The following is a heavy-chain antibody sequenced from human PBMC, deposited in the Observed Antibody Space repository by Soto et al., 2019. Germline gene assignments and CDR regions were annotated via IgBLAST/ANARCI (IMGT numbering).Heavy chain of an antibody. V-gene: IGHV4-59*01. CDR1: GGSISSYY. J-gene: IGHJ5*02. D-gene: IGHD6-13*01. CDR2: IYYSGST. Sequence: SATLSLTCTVSGGSISSYYWSWIRQPPGKGLEWIGYIYYSGSTNYNPSLKSRVTISVDTSKNQFSLKLSSVTAADTAVYYCARGEQQLVPYWFDPWGQGTLVTVSS. CDR3: ARGEQQLVPYWFDP.